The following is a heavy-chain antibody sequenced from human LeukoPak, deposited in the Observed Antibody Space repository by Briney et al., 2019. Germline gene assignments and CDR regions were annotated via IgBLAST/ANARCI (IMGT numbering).Heavy chain of an antibody. Sequence: GGSLRLSCAASGFTLSSYAMSGVRQAPGKGLEWVSAISGSGGSTYYADSVKGLFTISRDNSKNTLYLQMNSLRAEDTAVYYCAKNPSYSSGYYYGNYYYMDVWGKGTTVTVSS. CDR1: GFTLSSYA. CDR2: ISGSGGST. V-gene: IGHV3-23*01. J-gene: IGHJ6*03. CDR3: AKNPSYSSGYYYGNYYYMDV. D-gene: IGHD3-22*01.